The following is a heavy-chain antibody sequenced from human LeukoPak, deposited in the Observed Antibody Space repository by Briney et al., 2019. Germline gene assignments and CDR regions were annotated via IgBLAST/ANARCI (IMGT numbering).Heavy chain of an antibody. CDR3: ARGLAVAGRYYYYGMDV. CDR1: GGSFSGYY. Sequence: SETLSLTCAVYGGSFSGYYWSWIRQPPGKGLEWIGEINHSESTNYNPSLKSRVTISVDTSKSQFSLKLSSVTAADTAVYYCARGLAVAGRYYYYGMDVWGKGTTVTVSS. J-gene: IGHJ6*04. V-gene: IGHV4-34*01. CDR2: INHSEST. D-gene: IGHD6-19*01.